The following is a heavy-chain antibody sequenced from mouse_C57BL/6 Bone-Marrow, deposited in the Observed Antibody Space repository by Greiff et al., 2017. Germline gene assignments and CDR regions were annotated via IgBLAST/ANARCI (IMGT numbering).Heavy chain of an antibody. CDR2: IWRGGST. V-gene: IGHV2-5*01. CDR3: AKITPGAMDY. CDR1: GFSLTSYG. Sequence: VQLKQSGPGLVQPSQSLSITCTVSGFSLTSYGVHWVRQSPGKGLEWLGVIWRGGSTDYNAAIMSRLSITKDNSKSHVFFKMNSLQADDTAIYYRAKITPGAMDYWGQGTSVTVSS. J-gene: IGHJ4*01.